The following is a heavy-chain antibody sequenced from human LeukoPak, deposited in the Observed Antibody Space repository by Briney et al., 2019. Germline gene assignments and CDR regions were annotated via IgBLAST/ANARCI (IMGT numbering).Heavy chain of an antibody. CDR2: ISSSSSYI. J-gene: IGHJ2*01. D-gene: IGHD6-13*01. CDR1: GFTFSDHY. Sequence: GGSLRLSCAASGFTFSDHYMGWVRQAPGKGLEWVSSISSSSSYIYYADSVKGRFTISRDNAKNSLYLQMNSLRAEDTAVYYCARAAYSSTWYSRYFDLWGRGTLVTVSS. V-gene: IGHV3-21*01. CDR3: ARAAYSSTWYSRYFDL.